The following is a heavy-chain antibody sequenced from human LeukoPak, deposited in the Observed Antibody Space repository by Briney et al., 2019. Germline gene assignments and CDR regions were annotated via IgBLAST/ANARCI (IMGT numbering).Heavy chain of an antibody. CDR1: GFTFDDYA. CDR2: ISWNSGSI. CDR3: ARGKDGMDV. J-gene: IGHJ6*02. D-gene: IGHD3-10*01. Sequence: PGGSLRLSCAASGFTFDDYAMHWVRQAPGKGLEWVSGISWNSGSIGYADSVKGRFTTSRDNAKNSLYLQMNSLRAEDTALYYCARGKDGMDVWGQGTTVTVSS. V-gene: IGHV3-9*01.